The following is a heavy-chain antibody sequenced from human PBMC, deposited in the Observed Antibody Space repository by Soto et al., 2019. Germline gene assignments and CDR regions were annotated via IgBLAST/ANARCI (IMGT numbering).Heavy chain of an antibody. J-gene: IGHJ6*03. D-gene: IGHD3-10*01. CDR3: ARGATGDYYYYMDV. CDR2: MNPNSGNT. V-gene: IGHV1-8*01. Sequence: ASVKVSCKASGYTFTSYDINWVRQATGQGLEWMGWMNPNSGNTGYAQKLQGRVTMTRTTSISTAYMELSSLRSEDTAVYYCARGATGDYYYYMDVWGKGTTVTVSS. CDR1: GYTFTSYD.